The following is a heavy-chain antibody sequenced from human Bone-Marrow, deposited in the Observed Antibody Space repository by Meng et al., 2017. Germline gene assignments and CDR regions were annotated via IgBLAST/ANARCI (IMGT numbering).Heavy chain of an antibody. CDR1: GGAISSPNW. CDR3: ARVIYRPSGHNYFDP. J-gene: IGHJ5*02. D-gene: IGHD1-26*01. V-gene: IGHV4-4*02. CDR2: IYHSGST. Sequence: QVQRQEPGPGLGKPSGTLSLTCAVSGGAISSPNWWSWVRQPPGRGLEWIGEIYHSGSTTYNPSLLSRVTISVDKSKNQFSLKLSSVTAADTAIYYCARVIYRPSGHNYFDPWGQGTLVTVSS.